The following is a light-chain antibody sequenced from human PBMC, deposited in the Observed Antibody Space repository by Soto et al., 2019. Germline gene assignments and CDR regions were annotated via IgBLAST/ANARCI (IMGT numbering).Light chain of an antibody. J-gene: IGKJ4*01. Sequence: EIVLTQSPGTLSLSPGERASLSCRASQSITRTYLAWYQHKPGQAPRLLIYGASSRATGIPDRFSGSGSGTDFTLTISRLEPEDFAVYYCQQYVHSPLTFGGGTKVEIK. CDR2: GAS. V-gene: IGKV3-20*01. CDR1: QSITRTY. CDR3: QQYVHSPLT.